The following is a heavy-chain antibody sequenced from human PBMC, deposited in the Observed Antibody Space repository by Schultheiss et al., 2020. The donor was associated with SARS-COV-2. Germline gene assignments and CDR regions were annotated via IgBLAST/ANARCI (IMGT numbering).Heavy chain of an antibody. CDR2: HNSANT. CDR3: ARGRTLGSTSRTSASY. V-gene: IGHV1-8*01. Sequence: HNSANTGFAQKFQGRVTMTRNTSISTAYMELSSLRSEDTAVYYCARGRTLGSTSRTSASYWGQGTLVTVSS. D-gene: IGHD2-2*01. J-gene: IGHJ4*02.